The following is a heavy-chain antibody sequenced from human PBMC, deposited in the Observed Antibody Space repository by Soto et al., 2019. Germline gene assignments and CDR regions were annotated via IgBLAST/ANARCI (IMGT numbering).Heavy chain of an antibody. Sequence: GGSLRLSCAASGFTFSSYGMHWVRQAPGKGLEWVAVIWYDGSNKYYADSVKGRFTISRDNSKNTLYLQMNSLRAEDTAVYYCARSRFSGVSNGYMDVWGKGTTVTVSS. CDR3: ARSRFSGVSNGYMDV. D-gene: IGHD1-1*01. V-gene: IGHV3-33*01. CDR1: GFTFSSYG. CDR2: IWYDGSNK. J-gene: IGHJ6*03.